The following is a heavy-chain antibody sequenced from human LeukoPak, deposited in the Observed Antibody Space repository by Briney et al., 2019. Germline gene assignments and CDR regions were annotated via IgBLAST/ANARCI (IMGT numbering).Heavy chain of an antibody. V-gene: IGHV4-39*01. CDR1: GGSISSSSYH. CDR2: IYYSGST. CDR3: ARRARGFGESPFDY. J-gene: IGHJ4*02. Sequence: PSETLSLTCTVSGGSISSSSYHWGCIRQPPGKGLEWIGSIYYSGSTYYNPSLKSRVTISVDTSRNQFSLKLSSVTAADTAVYYCARRARGFGESPFDYWGQGTLVTVSS. D-gene: IGHD3-10*01.